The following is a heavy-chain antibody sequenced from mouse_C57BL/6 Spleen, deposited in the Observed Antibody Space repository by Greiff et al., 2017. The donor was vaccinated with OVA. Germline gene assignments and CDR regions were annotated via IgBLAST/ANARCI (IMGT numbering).Heavy chain of an antibody. J-gene: IGHJ1*03. CDR3: ARPYSNYDWYFDV. CDR2: INPNNGGT. V-gene: IGHV1-26*01. D-gene: IGHD2-5*01. Sequence: VQLQQSGPELVKPGASVKISCKASGYTFTDYYMNWVKQSHGKSLEWIGDINPNNGGTSYNQKFKGKATLTVDKSSSTAYMELRSLTAEDSAVYYGARPYSNYDWYFDVWGTGTTVTVSS. CDR1: GYTFTDYY.